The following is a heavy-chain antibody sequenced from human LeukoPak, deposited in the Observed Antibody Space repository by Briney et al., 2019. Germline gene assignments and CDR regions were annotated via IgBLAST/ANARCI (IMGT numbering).Heavy chain of an antibody. CDR3: ARDVGLVVVAATPGY. Sequence: SVKVSCKASGGTFSSYAISWVRQAPGQGLEWMGRIIPILGIANYAQKFQGRVTITADKSTSTAYMELSSLRSKDTAFYYCARDVGLVVVAATPGYWGQGTLVTVSS. D-gene: IGHD2-15*01. CDR2: IIPILGIA. J-gene: IGHJ4*02. CDR1: GGTFSSYA. V-gene: IGHV1-69*04.